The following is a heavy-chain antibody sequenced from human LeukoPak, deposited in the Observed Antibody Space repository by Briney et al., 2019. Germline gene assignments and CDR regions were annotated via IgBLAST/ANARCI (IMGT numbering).Heavy chain of an antibody. CDR3: ARHQSLNGMGAFDI. J-gene: IGHJ3*02. Sequence: GESLKISCKGSGYSFTTYWIGWVRQMPGKGLEWMGIIYPGDSDTKYSPSFQGQVTISGDKSISTAYLQWSSLKASDTAMYYCARHQSLNGMGAFDIWGQGTMVTVSS. D-gene: IGHD1-26*01. V-gene: IGHV5-51*01. CDR2: IYPGDSDT. CDR1: GYSFTTYW.